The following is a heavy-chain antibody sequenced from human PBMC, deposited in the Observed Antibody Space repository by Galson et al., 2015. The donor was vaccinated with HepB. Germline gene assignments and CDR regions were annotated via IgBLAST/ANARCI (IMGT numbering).Heavy chain of an antibody. CDR2: ISYDGSNK. Sequence: SLRLSCAASGFTFSSYGMHWVRQAPGKGLEWVAVISYDGSNKYYADSVKGRFTISRDNSKNTLYLQMNSLRAEDTAVYYCAKEGGTAAEYFQHWGQGTLVTVSS. J-gene: IGHJ1*01. CDR1: GFTFSSYG. V-gene: IGHV3-30*18. CDR3: AKEGGTAAEYFQH. D-gene: IGHD2-15*01.